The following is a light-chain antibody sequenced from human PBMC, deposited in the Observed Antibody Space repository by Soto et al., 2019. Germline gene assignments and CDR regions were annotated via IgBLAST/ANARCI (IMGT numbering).Light chain of an antibody. CDR3: QQRSSWPRGT. V-gene: IGKV3-11*01. J-gene: IGKJ2*02. CDR2: DAS. CDR1: QSVSSN. Sequence: EIVLTQSPATLSLSPGERATHSCRASQSVSSNLAWYQQKPGQAPRLLIHDASNRATGIPARFSGSGSGTDFTLTISSLEPEDFALYFCQQRSSWPRGTFGQGTKLEIK.